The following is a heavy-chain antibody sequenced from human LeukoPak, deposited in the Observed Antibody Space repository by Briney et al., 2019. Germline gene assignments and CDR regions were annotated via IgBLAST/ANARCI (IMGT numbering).Heavy chain of an antibody. D-gene: IGHD5-18*01. CDR3: ARHLSGITGYTYGRGIDY. CDR1: GFTFNSYS. CDR2: ITSSSGTI. J-gene: IGHJ4*02. Sequence: GGSLRLSCAASGFTFNSYSMNWVRQAPGKGLEWVSYITSSSGTIYYADSVKGRFTISRDNAKNSLYLQMNSLRAEDTAVYYCARHLSGITGYTYGRGIDYWGQGTLVTVSS. V-gene: IGHV3-48*01.